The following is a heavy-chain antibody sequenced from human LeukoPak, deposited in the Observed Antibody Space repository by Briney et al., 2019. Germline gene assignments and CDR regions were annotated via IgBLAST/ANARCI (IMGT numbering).Heavy chain of an antibody. CDR3: ARDGTSTDDY. CDR2: ISGNNDNP. CDR1: GYTFSNFG. V-gene: IGHV1-18*01. J-gene: IGHJ4*02. Sequence: ASVKVPCKTSGYTFSNFGMNWVRQAPGQGPEWMGWISGNNDNPNYGQKFQGRFTVTTDSSTSTAYMELRNLRFDDTAVYYCARDGTSTDDYWGRGTLVTVSS. D-gene: IGHD2-2*01.